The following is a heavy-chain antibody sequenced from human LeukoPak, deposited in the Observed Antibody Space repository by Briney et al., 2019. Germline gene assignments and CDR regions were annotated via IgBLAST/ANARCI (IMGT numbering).Heavy chain of an antibody. V-gene: IGHV3-23*01. CDR3: ARASWVSDADAVS. Sequence: PGGSLRLSCAASGFTFSSYAMSWVRQAPGKGLECVSAISGSGGSTYYADSVKGRFTISRDNSKNTLYLQMNSLRAEDTAVYYCARASWVSDADAVSWGQGTQVTVSS. J-gene: IGHJ4*02. D-gene: IGHD5/OR15-5a*01. CDR1: GFTFSSYA. CDR2: ISGSGGST.